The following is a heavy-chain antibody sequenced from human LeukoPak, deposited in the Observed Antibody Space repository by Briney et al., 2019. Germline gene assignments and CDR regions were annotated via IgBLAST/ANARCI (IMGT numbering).Heavy chain of an antibody. J-gene: IGHJ4*02. D-gene: IGHD1-1*01. CDR2: INPSGGST. Sequence: APVKVSCKPSGYTFTTWYIHWVRQAPGQGLEWMGMINPSGGSTSFAQNFQGRVAMTSDTSTTTVYMDLGSLRSDDTAVYYCVRNVGSGFDYWGQGTLVTVSS. CDR1: GYTFTTWY. V-gene: IGHV1-46*01. CDR3: VRNVGSGFDY.